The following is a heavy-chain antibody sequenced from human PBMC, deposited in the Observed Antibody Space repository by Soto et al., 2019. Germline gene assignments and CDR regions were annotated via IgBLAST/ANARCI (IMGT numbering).Heavy chain of an antibody. CDR1: GFTFSSYD. Sequence: EVQLVESGGGLVQPGGSLRLSCAASGFTFSSYDMHWVRQATGKGLEWVSAIGTAGDTYYPGSVKGRFTISRENAKNSLYLQMNSLRAEDTAVYYCARGGQYSDYYQCDYWGQGTLVTVSS. CDR2: IGTAGDT. CDR3: ARGGQYSDYYQCDY. J-gene: IGHJ4*02. D-gene: IGHD4-17*01. V-gene: IGHV3-13*01.